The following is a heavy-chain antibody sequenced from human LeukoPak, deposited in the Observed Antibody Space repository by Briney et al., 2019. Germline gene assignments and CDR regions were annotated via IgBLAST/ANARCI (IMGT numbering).Heavy chain of an antibody. CDR1: GGSISSSSYY. J-gene: IGHJ4*02. CDR3: AREIVAPSNQLFDY. D-gene: IGHD5-12*01. V-gene: IGHV4-39*07. CDR2: IYYSGST. Sequence: SETLSLTCTVSGGSISSSSYYWGWIRQPPGKGLEWIGSIYYSGSTYYNPSLKSRVTISVDTSKNQFSLKLSSVTAADTAVYYCAREIVAPSNQLFDYWGQGTLVTVSS.